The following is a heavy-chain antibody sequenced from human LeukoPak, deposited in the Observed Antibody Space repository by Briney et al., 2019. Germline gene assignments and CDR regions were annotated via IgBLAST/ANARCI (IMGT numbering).Heavy chain of an antibody. D-gene: IGHD3-22*01. CDR3: ATGWAYYDSSGYYC. CDR2: FDPEDGET. J-gene: IGHJ4*02. V-gene: IGHV1-24*01. Sequence: ASVKVSCKVSGYTLTELSMHWVRQAPGKGLEWMGGFDPEDGETIYAQKFQGRVTMTEDTSTGTAYMELSSLRSEDTAVYYCATGWAYYDSSGYYCWGQGTLVTVSS. CDR1: GYTLTELS.